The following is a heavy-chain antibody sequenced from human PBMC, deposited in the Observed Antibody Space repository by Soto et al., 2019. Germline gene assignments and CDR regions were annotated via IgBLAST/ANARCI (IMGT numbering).Heavy chain of an antibody. CDR2: ISGSGDST. CDR1: GCTFSSYG. CDR3: AKQWELPHFDY. J-gene: IGHJ4*02. Sequence: PGGSLRLSCAASGCTFSSYGMSWGRQAPGKGLEWVSVISGSGDSTYYADSVKVWFTISRDNSKNTLYLQMTSLRAEDTAVYYCAKQWELPHFDYWGQGTLVTVSS. D-gene: IGHD1-26*01. V-gene: IGHV3-23*01.